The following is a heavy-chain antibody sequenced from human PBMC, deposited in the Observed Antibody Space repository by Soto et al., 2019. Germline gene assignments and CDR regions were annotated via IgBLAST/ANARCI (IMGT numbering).Heavy chain of an antibody. CDR1: GYTFTSYG. J-gene: IGHJ5*02. Sequence: ASVKVSCKASGYTFTSYGISWVRQAPGQGLEWMGWISAYNGNTNYAQKLQGRVTMTTDTSTSTAYMELRRLRSDDTAVYYCARDHTQQRSGHWFDHWGQGTLVTVSS. V-gene: IGHV1-18*01. D-gene: IGHD6-13*01. CDR2: ISAYNGNT. CDR3: ARDHTQQRSGHWFDH.